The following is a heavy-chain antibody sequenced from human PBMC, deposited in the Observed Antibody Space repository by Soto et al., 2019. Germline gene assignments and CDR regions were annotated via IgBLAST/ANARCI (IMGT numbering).Heavy chain of an antibody. J-gene: IGHJ4*02. CDR2: INPNSGGT. D-gene: IGHD3-3*01. CDR3: ARGQNTYYDFWSGSLDYFDY. V-gene: IGHV1-2*04. CDR1: GYTFTGYY. Sequence: ASVKVSCKASGYTFTGYYMHWVRQAPGQGLEWMGWINPNSGGTNYAQKFQGWVTMTGDTSISTAYMELSRLRSDDTAVYYCARGQNTYYDFWSGSLDYFDYWGQGPLVTVSS.